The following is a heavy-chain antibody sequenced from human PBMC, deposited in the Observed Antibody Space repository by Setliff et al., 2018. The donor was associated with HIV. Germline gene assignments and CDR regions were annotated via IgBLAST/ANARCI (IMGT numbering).Heavy chain of an antibody. V-gene: IGHV3-15*01. CDR1: GLTFRNAW. CDR3: TTGYDADYYDSGGHYYIDH. Sequence: GGSLRLSCAASGLTFRNAWMSWVRQAPGKGLEWVGRIKSKTDGGTTDYAAPVKGRFTISRDDSKNTLDLQMNSLQTEDTAVYYCTTGYDADYYDSGGHYYIDHWGQGTLVTVSS. CDR2: IKSKTDGGTT. D-gene: IGHD3-22*01. J-gene: IGHJ4*02.